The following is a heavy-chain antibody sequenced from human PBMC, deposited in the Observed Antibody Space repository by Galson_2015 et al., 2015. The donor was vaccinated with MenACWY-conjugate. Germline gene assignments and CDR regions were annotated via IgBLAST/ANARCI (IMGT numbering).Heavy chain of an antibody. CDR1: GYSFTHYW. V-gene: IGHV5-51*01. J-gene: IGHJ6*02. Sequence: QSGAEVKKPGESLQISCKGSGYSFTHYWIGWVRQMPGRGLEWMGLIDPHNSNTRYSPSFQGQVTISADESISTAFLQWSSLKASDTAMYYCARHPPGGRGMDVWGRGTTVPVSS. CDR3: ARHPPGGRGMDV. CDR2: IDPHNSNT. D-gene: IGHD1-26*01.